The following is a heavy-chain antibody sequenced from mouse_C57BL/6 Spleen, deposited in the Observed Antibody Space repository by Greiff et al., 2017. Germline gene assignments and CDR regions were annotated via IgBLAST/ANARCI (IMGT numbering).Heavy chain of an antibody. CDR3: ARYYSGLYFDY. J-gene: IGHJ2*01. CDR2: ISSGGSYT. CDR1: GFTFSSYG. V-gene: IGHV5-6*01. D-gene: IGHD1-1*01. Sequence: EVQLVESGGDLVKPGGSLKLSCAASGFTFSSYGMSWVRQTPDKRLEWVATISSGGSYTYYPDSVKGRFTISRDNAKNILYLQMSSLKSEDTAMYYCARYYSGLYFDYWSHGTTLTVSS.